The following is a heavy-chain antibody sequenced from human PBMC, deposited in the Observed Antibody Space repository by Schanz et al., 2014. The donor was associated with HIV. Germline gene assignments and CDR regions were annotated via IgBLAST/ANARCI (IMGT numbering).Heavy chain of an antibody. CDR1: GGTFSSFA. Sequence: QVQLVQSGAEVKKPGSSVKVSCKTSGGTFSSFAINWVRQAPGQGLEWIGGIIPVFSTSNYAQKFQGRVTVTADKSTTAYMQLNSLRSDDTAVYYCARGEVPSLGMDVWGQGTTVTVSS. V-gene: IGHV1-69*06. CDR3: ARGEVPSLGMDV. J-gene: IGHJ6*02. D-gene: IGHD1-26*01. CDR2: IIPVFSTS.